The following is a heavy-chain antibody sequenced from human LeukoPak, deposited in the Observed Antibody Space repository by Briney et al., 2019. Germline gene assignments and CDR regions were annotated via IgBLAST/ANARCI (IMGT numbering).Heavy chain of an antibody. V-gene: IGHV4-59*01. CDR1: GGSISSYY. Sequence: TSETLSLTCTVSGGSISSYYWSWIRQPTGKGLEWIGYIYYSGSTNYNPSLKSRVTISVDTSKNQFSLKLSSVTAADTAVYYCARGSRETYYYDSNPDDVPPRIWGQGTMVTVSS. D-gene: IGHD3-22*01. CDR2: IYYSGST. CDR3: ARGSRETYYYDSNPDDVPPRI. J-gene: IGHJ3*02.